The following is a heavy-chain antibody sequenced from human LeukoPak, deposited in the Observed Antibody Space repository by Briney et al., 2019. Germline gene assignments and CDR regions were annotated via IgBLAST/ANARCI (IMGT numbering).Heavy chain of an antibody. V-gene: IGHV4-59*01. D-gene: IGHD5-12*01. J-gene: IGHJ5*02. CDR2: IYYSGST. CDR1: GGSISSYY. Sequence: SETLSLTCTVSGGSISSYYWSWIRQPAGKGLEWIGYIYYSGSTNYNPSLKSRVTISVDTSKNQFSLKLSSVTAADTAVYYCARFETTRGYGWFDPWGQGTLVTVSS. CDR3: ARFETTRGYGWFDP.